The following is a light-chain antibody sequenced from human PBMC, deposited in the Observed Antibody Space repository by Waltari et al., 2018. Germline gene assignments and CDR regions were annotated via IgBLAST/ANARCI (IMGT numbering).Light chain of an antibody. CDR1: RTNVGRNA. Sequence: QSVLTQPPSVSGTPGQRVPISCLGIRTNVGRNAWYCPQQPPGTAPNLPIYRNDRGPSGVPDRFSGSKSGTSASLAIRGLRSEDEADYYCSTWDDSLRAYVFGTGTKVTVL. CDR3: STWDDSLRAYV. V-gene: IGLV1-47*01. CDR2: RND. J-gene: IGLJ1*01.